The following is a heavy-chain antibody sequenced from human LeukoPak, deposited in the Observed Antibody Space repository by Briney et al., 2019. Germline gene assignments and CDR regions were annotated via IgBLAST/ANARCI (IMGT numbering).Heavy chain of an antibody. CDR2: IRYGGSNK. Sequence: GGSLRLSCAASGFTFSSYGMPWVRQAPGKGLEWVAFIRYGGSNKYYADSVKGRFTISRDNSKNTLYLQMNSLRAEDTAVYYCAKDLDGGNKHYWGQGTLVTVSS. V-gene: IGHV3-30*02. CDR3: AKDLDGGNKHY. CDR1: GFTFSSYG. J-gene: IGHJ4*02. D-gene: IGHD4-23*01.